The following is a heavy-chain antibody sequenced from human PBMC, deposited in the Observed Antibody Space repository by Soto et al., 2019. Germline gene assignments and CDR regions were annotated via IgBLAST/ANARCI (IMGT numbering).Heavy chain of an antibody. CDR3: ARVDCGGDCYWEWFDS. CDR1: GYTFTSYA. CDR2: INAGNGNT. J-gene: IGHJ5*01. D-gene: IGHD2-21*02. Sequence: GXSVKVSCKASGYTFTSYAMHLVRQAPGQRLEWMGWINAGNGNTKYSQKFQGRVTITRDTSASTAYMELSSLRSEDTAVYYCARVDCGGDCYWEWFDSWGQGTLVTVSS. V-gene: IGHV1-3*01.